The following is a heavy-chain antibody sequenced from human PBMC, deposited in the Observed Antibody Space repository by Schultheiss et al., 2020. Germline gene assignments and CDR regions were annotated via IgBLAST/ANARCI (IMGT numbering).Heavy chain of an antibody. CDR1: GFDFSTYA. V-gene: IGHV3-33*01. CDR2: KWYDGSIT. J-gene: IGHJ6*02. CDR3: ARGSGGSGSYYKNYYYYGMDV. D-gene: IGHD3-10*01. Sequence: GGSLRLSCATSGFDFSTYAIHWVRQAPGKGLEWVAIKWYDGSITYYADSVKGRFTISRDNSKNTVYLQMSSLRAEDTAVYYCARGSGGSGSYYKNYYYYGMDVWGQGTTVNVYS.